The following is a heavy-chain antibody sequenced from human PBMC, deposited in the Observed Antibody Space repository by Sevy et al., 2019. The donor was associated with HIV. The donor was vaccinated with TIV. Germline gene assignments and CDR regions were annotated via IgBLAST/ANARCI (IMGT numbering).Heavy chain of an antibody. V-gene: IGHV3-15*01. J-gene: IGHJ4*02. CDR1: GFTFSNSW. D-gene: IGHD3-16*01. Sequence: GGSLRLSCAASGFTFSNSWMSWVRQAPGKGLEWVGHIKSKTDGGTTDYAAPVKGRFNISRDDSKNTLYLQMNSPKTDDTAVYYCTTDWGDSFDYWGQGTLVTVSS. CDR2: IKSKTDGGTT. CDR3: TTDWGDSFDY.